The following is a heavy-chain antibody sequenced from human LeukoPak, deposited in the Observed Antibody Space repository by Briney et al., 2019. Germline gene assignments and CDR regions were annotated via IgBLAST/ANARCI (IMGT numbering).Heavy chain of an antibody. CDR1: GFTSSSYA. CDR3: AKGIAAATLGYFDY. CDR2: ISGSGGST. D-gene: IGHD6-13*01. J-gene: IGHJ4*02. V-gene: IGHV3-23*01. Sequence: PGGSLRLSCAASGFTSSSYAMSWVRQAPGKGLEWVSAISGSGGSTYYADSVKGRFTISRDNSKNTLYLQMNSLRAEDTAVYYCAKGIAAATLGYFDYWGQGTLVTVSS.